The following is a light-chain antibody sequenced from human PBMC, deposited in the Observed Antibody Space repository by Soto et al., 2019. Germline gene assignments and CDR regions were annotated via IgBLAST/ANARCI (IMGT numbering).Light chain of an antibody. V-gene: IGLV2-14*01. CDR1: SSDVGGYHY. CDR2: EVS. CDR3: SSYSISTAYL. J-gene: IGLJ1*01. Sequence: QSALTQPASVSGSPGQSITISCTGTSSDVGGYHYVSWYQLLPGKAPKLILFEVSIRPSGVSYRFSGSKSGNTASLTISGLLAEDEADYFCSSYSISTAYLFGTGTKVTVL.